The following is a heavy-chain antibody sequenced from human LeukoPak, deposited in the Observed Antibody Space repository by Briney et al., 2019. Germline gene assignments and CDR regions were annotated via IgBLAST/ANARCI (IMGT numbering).Heavy chain of an antibody. V-gene: IGHV1-2*02. J-gene: IGHJ4*02. Sequence: ASVKVSCKASGYTFTGYYMHWVRQAPGQGLEWMGWINPNSGGTNYAQKFQGRVTMTRDTSISTAYMELSRLRPDDMAVYYCARGRGQYYGSGSPLDYWGQGTLVTVSS. CDR1: GYTFTGYY. CDR3: ARGRGQYYGSGSPLDY. D-gene: IGHD3-10*01. CDR2: INPNSGGT.